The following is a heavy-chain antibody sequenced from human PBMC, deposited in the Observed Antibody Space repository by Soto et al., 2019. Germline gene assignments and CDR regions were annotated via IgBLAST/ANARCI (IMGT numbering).Heavy chain of an antibody. CDR1: GFTFSSYW. J-gene: IGHJ4*02. D-gene: IGHD3-16*02. CDR2: ISGSGGST. Sequence: PGGSLRLSCAASGFTFSSYWMSWVRQAPGKGLEWVADISGSGGSTYYADSVKGRFTISRDNSKNTLYLQMNSLRAEDTAVYYCTTYDYIWGSDRYRRAYWGQGALVTVSS. V-gene: IGHV3-23*01. CDR3: TTYDYIWGSDRYRRAY.